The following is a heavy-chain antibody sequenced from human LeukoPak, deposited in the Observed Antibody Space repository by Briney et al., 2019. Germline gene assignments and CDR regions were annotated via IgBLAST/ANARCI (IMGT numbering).Heavy chain of an antibody. CDR3: ARGALWFGETTYYYGMDV. Sequence: PGGSLRLSCAASGFTFSDYYMSWIRQAPGKGLEWVSYISSSSSYTDYADSVKGRFTISRDNAKNSLYLQMNSLRAEDTAVYYCARGALWFGETTYYYGMDVWGKGTTVTVSS. D-gene: IGHD3-10*01. J-gene: IGHJ6*04. CDR1: GFTFSDYY. V-gene: IGHV3-11*06. CDR2: ISSSSSYT.